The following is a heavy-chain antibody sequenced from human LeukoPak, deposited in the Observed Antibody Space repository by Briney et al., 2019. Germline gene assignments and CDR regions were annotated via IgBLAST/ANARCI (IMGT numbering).Heavy chain of an antibody. CDR3: ARGGDYAVY. J-gene: IGHJ4*02. CDR2: IYHSGST. Sequence: SQTLSLTCTVSGGSISSGGYYWSWIRQPPGKGLEWIGYIYHSGSTYYNPSLKSRVTISVDRSKNQFSLKLSSVTAADTAVYYCARGGDYAVYWGQGTLVTVSS. D-gene: IGHD4-17*01. V-gene: IGHV4-30-2*01. CDR1: GGSISSGGYY.